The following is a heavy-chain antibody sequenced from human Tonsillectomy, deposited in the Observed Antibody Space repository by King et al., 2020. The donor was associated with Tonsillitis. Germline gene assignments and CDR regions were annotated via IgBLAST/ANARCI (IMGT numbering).Heavy chain of an antibody. D-gene: IGHD4-17*01. CDR1: GRSVSSSGYY. Sequence: LQLQESGPGLVKPSETLSLICTVSGRSVSSSGYYWGWIRQPPGKGLEWIGSIYYSGSTYYNASLKSRVTISVDTSKSQFSLKVRSVTAADTAVYYCAAHDYGDSHWGQGTLVTVSS. CDR2: IYYSGST. CDR3: AAHDYGDSH. J-gene: IGHJ4*02. V-gene: IGHV4-39*01.